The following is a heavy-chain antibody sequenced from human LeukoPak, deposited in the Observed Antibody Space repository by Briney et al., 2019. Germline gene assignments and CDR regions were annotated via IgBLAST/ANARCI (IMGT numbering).Heavy chain of an antibody. V-gene: IGHV3-48*02. CDR1: GFTFSTYR. CDR2: ISSGSNTI. Sequence: GGSLRLSCAASGFTFSTYRMNWVPQSPGKGLEWLSYISSGSNTIFYADSVKGRFTISRDNTKNPLFLQVNSLRDEDTAVYYCARGSYYAPYYFDYWGQGTLVTVSS. CDR3: ARGSYYAPYYFDY. J-gene: IGHJ4*02. D-gene: IGHD1-26*01.